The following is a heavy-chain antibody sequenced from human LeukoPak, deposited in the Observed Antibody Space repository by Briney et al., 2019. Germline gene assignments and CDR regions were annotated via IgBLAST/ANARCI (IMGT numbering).Heavy chain of an antibody. J-gene: IGHJ6*02. CDR3: ARAAVDTFYHYYGMDV. V-gene: IGHV3-48*02. Sequence: GGSLRLSCAASGFTFSSYTINWVRQAPGKGLEWVSYISSSSTTIYYADSVKGRFTISRDNAQNSLFLQMNGLRDEDTAVYYSARAAVDTFYHYYGMDVWGQGTTVTVSS. D-gene: IGHD6-13*01. CDR2: ISSSSTTI. CDR1: GFTFSSYT.